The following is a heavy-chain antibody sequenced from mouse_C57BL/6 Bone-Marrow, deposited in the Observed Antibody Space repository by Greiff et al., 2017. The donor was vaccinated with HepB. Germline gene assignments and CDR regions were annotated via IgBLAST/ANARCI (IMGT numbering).Heavy chain of an antibody. Sequence: VQLQQSGAELVKPGASVKLSCTASGFNIKDYYMHWVKQRTEQGLEWIGRIDPEDGETKYAPKFKGKATITADTSSNTAYLQLSSLTSEDTAVYYCASEELGGPSFDYWGQGTTLTVSS. J-gene: IGHJ2*01. CDR3: ASEELGGPSFDY. CDR2: IDPEDGET. D-gene: IGHD4-1*01. V-gene: IGHV14-2*01. CDR1: GFNIKDYY.